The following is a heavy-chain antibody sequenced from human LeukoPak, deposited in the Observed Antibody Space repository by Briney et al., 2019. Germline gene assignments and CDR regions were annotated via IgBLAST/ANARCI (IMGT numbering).Heavy chain of an antibody. V-gene: IGHV1-18*01. CDR3: ARTYYYDSSGYYYDY. CDR2: ISAYNGNT. CDR1: GYTFTSYG. Sequence: ASVKVSCTASGYTFTSYGISWVRQAPGQGLEWMGWISAYNGNTNYAQKLQGRVTMTTDTSTSTAYMELRSLRSDDTAVYYCARTYYYDSSGYYYDYWGQGTRVTVSS. J-gene: IGHJ4*02. D-gene: IGHD3-22*01.